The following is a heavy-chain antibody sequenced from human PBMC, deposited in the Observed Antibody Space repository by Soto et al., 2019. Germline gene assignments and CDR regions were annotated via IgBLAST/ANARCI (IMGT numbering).Heavy chain of an antibody. D-gene: IGHD3-9*01. Sequence: QLQLQESGPGLVKPSETLSLTCTVSGGSISSSSYYWGWIRQPPGKGLEWIGSIYYSGSTYYNPSLKSRVTISVDTSKNQFSLKLSSVTAADTAVYYCARRYNWNDGGMKNVLRYFDWLPPTEYFQHWGQGTLVTVSS. CDR2: IYYSGST. CDR1: GGSISSSSYY. V-gene: IGHV4-39*01. J-gene: IGHJ1*01. CDR3: ARRYNWNDGGMKNVLRYFDWLPPTEYFQH.